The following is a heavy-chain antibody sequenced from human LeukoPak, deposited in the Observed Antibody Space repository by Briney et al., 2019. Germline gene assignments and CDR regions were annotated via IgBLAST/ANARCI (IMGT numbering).Heavy chain of an antibody. Sequence: PGGSLRLSCAASGFTFSSYGMHWVRQAPGKGLEWVAVISYDGSNKYYADSVKGRFTISRDSSKNTLYLQMNSLRAEDTAVYYCAKGYNYGSGSYSPFFFDYWGQGTLVTVSS. CDR3: AKGYNYGSGSYSPFFFDY. V-gene: IGHV3-30*18. CDR1: GFTFSSYG. CDR2: ISYDGSNK. D-gene: IGHD3-10*01. J-gene: IGHJ4*02.